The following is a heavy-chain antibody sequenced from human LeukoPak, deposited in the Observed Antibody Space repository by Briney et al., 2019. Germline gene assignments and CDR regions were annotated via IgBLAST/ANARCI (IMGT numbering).Heavy chain of an antibody. J-gene: IGHJ6*03. V-gene: IGHV4-4*07. D-gene: IGHD3-10*01. CDR3: ARDAAGRYYYYYYMDV. Sequence: PSETLSLTCTVSGGSISSYYWSWIRQPAGKGLELIGRIYTSGSTNYNPSLKSRVTMSVDTSKNQFSLKLSSVTAADTAVYYCARDAAGRYYYYYYMDVWGKGTTVTVSS. CDR2: IYTSGST. CDR1: GGSISSYY.